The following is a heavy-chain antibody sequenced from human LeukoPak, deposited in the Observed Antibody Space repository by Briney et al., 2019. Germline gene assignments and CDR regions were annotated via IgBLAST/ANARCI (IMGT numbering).Heavy chain of an antibody. V-gene: IGHV4-31*03. Sequence: SQTLSLTCTVSGGSISSGGYFWNWIRQHPGKGLEWIGYIYYSGSTYYNPSLKSRVSISVDTSKNQFSLKLSSVTAADTAVYYCARGVAYYGGNYFQHWGQGTLVTVSS. CDR3: ARGVAYYGGNYFQH. D-gene: IGHD4-23*01. CDR2: IYYSGST. J-gene: IGHJ1*01. CDR1: GGSISSGGYF.